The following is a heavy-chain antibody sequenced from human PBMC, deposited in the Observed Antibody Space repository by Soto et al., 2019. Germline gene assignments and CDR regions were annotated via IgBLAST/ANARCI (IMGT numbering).Heavy chain of an antibody. CDR2: VNPYNGDT. J-gene: IGHJ4*02. CDR1: GYIFTSSG. CDR3: ARGDYFDF. Sequence: QVPLVQSGAEVKKPGASVKVSCKASGYIFTSSGISWLRQAPAQGLEWMGWVNPYNGDTYYAQKLQGRVTMTTDTSTTTVYLAVRRLRSDNIAVDYCARGDYFDFWGQGTLVTVSS. V-gene: IGHV1-18*03.